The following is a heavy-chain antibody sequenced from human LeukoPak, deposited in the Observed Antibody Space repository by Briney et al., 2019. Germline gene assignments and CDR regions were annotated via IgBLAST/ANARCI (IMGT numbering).Heavy chain of an antibody. Sequence: PGGSLRLSCAASGITFSSHGMHWVRQAPDKGLEWVAFIRHEGNDKYYADSVKGRFTISRDNSKNTLYLRMDNLRAEDTAVYYCARRSRLVRALGDYWGQGTLVTVSS. D-gene: IGHD6-19*01. CDR1: GITFSSHG. V-gene: IGHV3-30*02. CDR3: ARRSRLVRALGDY. CDR2: IRHEGNDK. J-gene: IGHJ4*02.